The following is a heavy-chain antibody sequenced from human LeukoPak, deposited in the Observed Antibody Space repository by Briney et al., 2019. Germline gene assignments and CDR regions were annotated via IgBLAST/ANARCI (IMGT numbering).Heavy chain of an antibody. V-gene: IGHV3-23*01. Sequence: PGGSLRLSCAASGFTFSSYGMSWVRQAPGKGLEWVSAISGSGGSTYYADSVKGRFTISRDNSKNTLYLQMNSLRAEDTAVYYCAKAIFVPIVVVPAASDYWGQGTLVTVSS. D-gene: IGHD2-2*01. CDR1: GFTFSSYG. J-gene: IGHJ4*02. CDR3: AKAIFVPIVVVPAASDY. CDR2: ISGSGGST.